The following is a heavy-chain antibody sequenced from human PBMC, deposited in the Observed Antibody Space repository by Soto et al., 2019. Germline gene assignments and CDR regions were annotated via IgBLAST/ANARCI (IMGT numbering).Heavy chain of an antibody. V-gene: IGHV1-69*19. CDR2: IIPIFGTA. CDR3: ARGRRDYYDSSGYYHTDAFDI. Sequence: QVQLVQSGAEVKKPGSSVKVSCKASGGTFSSYAISWVRQAPGQGLEWMGGIIPIFGTANYAQKFQGRVTITADESTSTAYLELSSLRSEETAVYYCARGRRDYYDSSGYYHTDAFDIWGQGTMVTVSS. D-gene: IGHD3-22*01. CDR1: GGTFSSYA. J-gene: IGHJ3*02.